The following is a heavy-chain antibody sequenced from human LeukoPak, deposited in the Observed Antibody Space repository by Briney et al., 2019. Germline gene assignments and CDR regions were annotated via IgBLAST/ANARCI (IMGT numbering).Heavy chain of an antibody. D-gene: IGHD6-19*01. CDR1: GFTFSSHW. CDR2: INGAGSST. CDR3: ARDLFFSDAGYSSGWRAEYFHH. J-gene: IGHJ1*01. Sequence: GGSLRLSCAASGFTFSSHWMHWVRQAPGKGLVWVSRINGAGSSTSYADSVKGRFTVSRDNAKNTLNLQMNSLRAEDTAVYYCARDLFFSDAGYSSGWRAEYFHHWGEGTLVTVSS. V-gene: IGHV3-74*01.